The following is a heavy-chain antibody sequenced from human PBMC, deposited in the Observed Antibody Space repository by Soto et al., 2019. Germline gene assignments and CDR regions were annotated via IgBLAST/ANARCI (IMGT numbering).Heavy chain of an antibody. CDR3: ARDSDCHSTSCFFPPHV. CDR1: GFTFSDEN. V-gene: IGHV3-21*06. J-gene: IGHJ6*02. Sequence: PGGSLRLSCSASGFTFSDENMSWVRQVPGKGLEWVSGISGGGSYIFDADSVQGRFSISRDNPKNSLFLEMNSLRVEDTAVYYCARDSDCHSTSCFFPPHVWGQGTTVTVSS. D-gene: IGHD2-2*01. CDR2: ISGGGSYI.